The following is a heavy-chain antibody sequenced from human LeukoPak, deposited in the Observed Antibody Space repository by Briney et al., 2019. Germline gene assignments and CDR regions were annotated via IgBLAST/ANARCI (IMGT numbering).Heavy chain of an antibody. CDR2: ISGSGGST. V-gene: IGHV3-23*01. CDR3: AKSPHCTNGVCYLSYYYYMDV. J-gene: IGHJ6*03. CDR1: GFTFSSYA. Sequence: GGSLRLSCAASGFTFSSYAMSWVRQAPGKGLDCVSAISGSGGSTYYADSVKGRFTISRDDSKNTLYLQMNSLRAEDTAVYYCAKSPHCTNGVCYLSYYYYMDVWGKGTTVTVSS. D-gene: IGHD2-8*01.